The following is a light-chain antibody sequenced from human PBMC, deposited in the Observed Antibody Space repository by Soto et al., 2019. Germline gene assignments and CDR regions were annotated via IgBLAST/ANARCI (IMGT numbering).Light chain of an antibody. J-gene: IGKJ2*01. Sequence: TVLTQSPGTLSLSPGERVTLSCRTSQSAPSSNLAWYQQKAGQAPRLLIYGASSRATGIPDRFSGSGSGKDFTRTVSRLELEDYAVYYWKQYGRSLLTFGRGNQVDIX. CDR3: KQYGRSLLT. CDR2: GAS. V-gene: IGKV3-20*01. CDR1: QSAPSSN.